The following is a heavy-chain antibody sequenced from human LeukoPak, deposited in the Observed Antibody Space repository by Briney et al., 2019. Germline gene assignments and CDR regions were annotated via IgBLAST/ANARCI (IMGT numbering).Heavy chain of an antibody. CDR2: IIPIFGTA. D-gene: IGHD5-12*01. CDR1: GGTFSSYA. J-gene: IGHJ4*02. Sequence: EASVKVSCKASGGTFSSYAISWVRQAPGQGLEWMGGIIPIFGTANYAQKFQGRVTITAAESTSTAYMELSSLRSEDTAVYYCARDDSGYDHGLLDYWGQGTLVTVSS. CDR3: ARDDSGYDHGLLDY. V-gene: IGHV1-69*01.